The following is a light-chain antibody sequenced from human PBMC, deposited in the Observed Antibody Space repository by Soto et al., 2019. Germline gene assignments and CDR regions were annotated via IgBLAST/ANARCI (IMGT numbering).Light chain of an antibody. Sequence: DIQMTQSPSTLSASVGDRVTITCRASQSISSWLAWYQQKPGKAPKLLIYDASSLESGVPSRFSGSGSGTEFTLTISSLQRDDFATYYCQQYNSYRGFGQGTKLEIK. CDR1: QSISSW. CDR3: QQYNSYRG. V-gene: IGKV1-5*01. CDR2: DAS. J-gene: IGKJ2*03.